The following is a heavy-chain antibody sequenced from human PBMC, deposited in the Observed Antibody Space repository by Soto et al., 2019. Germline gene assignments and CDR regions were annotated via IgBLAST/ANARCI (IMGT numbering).Heavy chain of an antibody. CDR1: GGSFSDYY. Sequence: QVQLQQWGAGLLKPSESLSLTCAVYGGSFSDYYWTWIRQSPGKGLEWIGKINHSGSTNHNPSLKGRLPISVDTSKNQFSRRMRSLTAADTVVYSCGSGINLGAPEKYYFDSWGQGPLVTISS. CDR3: GSGINLGAPEKYYFDS. D-gene: IGHD7-27*01. J-gene: IGHJ4*02. CDR2: INHSGST. V-gene: IGHV4-34*01.